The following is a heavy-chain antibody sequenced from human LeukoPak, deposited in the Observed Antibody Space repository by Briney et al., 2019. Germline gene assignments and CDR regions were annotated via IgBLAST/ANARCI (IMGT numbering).Heavy chain of an antibody. CDR3: ARLSAQSTVTASLYFDY. V-gene: IGHV4-39*07. D-gene: IGHD4-17*01. Sequence: SETLSLTCTVSGGSISSNTYSWGWIRQPPGKGLEWIGSIYYSGSTYYNPSLKSRVTVSVDTSKNQFSLKLSSVTAADTAVYYCARLSAQSTVTASLYFDYWGQGTLVTVSS. CDR1: GGSISSNTYS. CDR2: IYYSGST. J-gene: IGHJ4*02.